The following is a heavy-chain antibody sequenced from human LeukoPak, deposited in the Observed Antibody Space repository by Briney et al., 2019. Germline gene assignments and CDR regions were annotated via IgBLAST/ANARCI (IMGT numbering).Heavy chain of an antibody. CDR3: ARTFAYDSSGYPFGY. CDR2: ISSSSSYI. J-gene: IGHJ4*02. V-gene: IGHV3-21*01. D-gene: IGHD3-22*01. CDR1: GFTFSSYS. Sequence: PGGSLRLSCAASGFTFSSYSMNWVRQAPGKGLEWVSSISSSSSYIYYADSVKGRFTISRDNAKNSLYLQMNSLRAEDTAVYYCARTFAYDSSGYPFGYWGQGTLVTVSS.